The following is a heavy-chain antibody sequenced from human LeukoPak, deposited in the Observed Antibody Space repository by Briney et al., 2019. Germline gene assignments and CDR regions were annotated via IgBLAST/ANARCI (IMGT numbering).Heavy chain of an antibody. D-gene: IGHD6-6*01. V-gene: IGHV4-59*01. J-gene: IGHJ6*02. CDR2: IYYSGST. CDR1: GGSISSYY. Sequence: SETLSLTCTVSGGSISSYYWSWVRQPPGKGLEWIGYIYYSGSTDYNPSLKSRVTISVDTSKNQFSLKLSPVTAADTAVYYCARVFIAARLNYYYGMDVWGRGTTVTVSS. CDR3: ARVFIAARLNYYYGMDV.